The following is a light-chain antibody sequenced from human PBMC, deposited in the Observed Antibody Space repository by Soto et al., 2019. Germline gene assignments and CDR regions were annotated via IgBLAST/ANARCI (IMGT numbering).Light chain of an antibody. CDR1: QNITNNY. CDR3: QQHCNSPRT. J-gene: IGKJ1*01. Sequence: EIVLTQSPGTLSLSPGERATLPCRASQNITNNYVAWYQHKPGQAPRLLIYGASSRATGIPVRFSGSGSGTDFTLTISRLEPEDFAVYYCQQHCNSPRTFGQGPKVDIK. CDR2: GAS. V-gene: IGKV3-20*01.